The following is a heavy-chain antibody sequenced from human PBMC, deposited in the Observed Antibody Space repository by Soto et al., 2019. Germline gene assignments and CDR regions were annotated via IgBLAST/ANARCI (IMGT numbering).Heavy chain of an antibody. Sequence: GGSLRLSCAASGFTFSNFGMSWVRQAPGQGLEWVSTIFGSGSTTFYADSVKGRFTISRDNSDNTLYLQMNSLRGDDTAVYYCVQDRGFRGVDSWFDSWGQGTLVTVSS. J-gene: IGHJ5*01. CDR1: GFTFSNFG. D-gene: IGHD5-12*01. CDR3: VQDRGFRGVDSWFDS. CDR2: IFGSGSTT. V-gene: IGHV3-23*01.